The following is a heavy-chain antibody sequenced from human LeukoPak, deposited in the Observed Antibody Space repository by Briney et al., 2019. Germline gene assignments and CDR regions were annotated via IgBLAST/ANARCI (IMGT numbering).Heavy chain of an antibody. CDR3: AREIYRVLAATGEPDAFDI. V-gene: IGHV4-39*07. CDR2: IYYSGST. D-gene: IGHD6-13*01. Sequence: PSETLSLTCTVSGGSISSSSYYWGWIRQPPGKGLEWIGSIYYSGSTYYNPSLKSRVTISVDTSKNQFSLKLSSVTAADTAVYYCAREIYRVLAATGEPDAFDIWGQGTMVTVSS. J-gene: IGHJ3*02. CDR1: GGSISSSSYY.